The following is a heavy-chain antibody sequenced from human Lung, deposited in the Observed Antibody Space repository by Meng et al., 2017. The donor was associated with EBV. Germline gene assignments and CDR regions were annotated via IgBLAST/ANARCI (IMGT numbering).Heavy chain of an antibody. D-gene: IGHD2/OR15-2a*01. CDR1: VGSFSNYP. J-gene: IGHJ4*02. CDR2: LIPVLNQA. Sequence: QVRRVQSGAGVKTRGASVKVACTTSVGSFSNYPFGWVRQAPGQGLEWMGGLIPVLNQAKSARRFQDRVTFTADEPTTTAYMELSRLTFEDTAVYFCARGRGNQPLFEFWGQGTLVTVSS. CDR3: ARGRGNQPLFEF. V-gene: IGHV1-69*10.